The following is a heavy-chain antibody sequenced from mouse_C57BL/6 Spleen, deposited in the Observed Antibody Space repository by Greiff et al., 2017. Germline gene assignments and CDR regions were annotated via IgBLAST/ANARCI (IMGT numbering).Heavy chain of an antibody. CDR1: GYTFTSYT. V-gene: IGHV1-4*01. D-gene: IGHD1-1*01. J-gene: IGHJ4*01. CDR2: INTSSGYT. CDR3: ARGAPITTVEAMDY. Sequence: VQLQESGAELARPGASVKMSCKASGYTFTSYTMHWVKQRPGQGLEWIGYINTSSGYTKYNQKFKDKATLTADKSSSTAYMQLSSLTSEDSAVYYCARGAPITTVEAMDYWGQGTSVTVSS.